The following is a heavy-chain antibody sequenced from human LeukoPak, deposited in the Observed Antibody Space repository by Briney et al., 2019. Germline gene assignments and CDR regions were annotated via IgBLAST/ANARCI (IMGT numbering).Heavy chain of an antibody. V-gene: IGHV4-61*02. CDR3: ARGESSTSTLYYYYYYLDF. CDR2: IYTSGST. D-gene: IGHD6-6*01. J-gene: IGHJ6*03. Sequence: PSETLSLTCPVSGGSISSGRYYWSWIRQPAGKGLEWIGRIYTSGSTNYNPSLKSRVTISVDTSKNQFSLKLSSVTAADTAMYYCARGESSTSTLYYYYYYLDFWGEGTTVTVSS. CDR1: GGSISSGRYY.